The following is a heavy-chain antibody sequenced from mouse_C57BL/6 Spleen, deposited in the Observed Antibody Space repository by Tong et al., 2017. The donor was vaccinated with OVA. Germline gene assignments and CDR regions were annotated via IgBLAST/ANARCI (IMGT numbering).Heavy chain of an antibody. CDR1: GYAFSSSW. J-gene: IGHJ2*01. V-gene: IGHV1-82*01. D-gene: IGHD1-1*01. Sequence: VQLQESGPELVKPGASVKISCKASGYAFSSSWMNWVKQRPGKGLEWIGRIYPGDGDTNYNGKFKGKATLTADKSSSTAYMQLSSLTSEDSAVYFCAREGATRGSSYYFDYWGQGTTLTVSS. CDR3: AREGATRGSSYYFDY. CDR2: IYPGDGDT.